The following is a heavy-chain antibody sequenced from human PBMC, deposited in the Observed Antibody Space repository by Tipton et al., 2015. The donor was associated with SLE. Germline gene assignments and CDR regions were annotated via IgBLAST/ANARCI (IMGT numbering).Heavy chain of an antibody. CDR1: GFTFSSYG. D-gene: IGHD6-13*01. CDR2: IRYDGSNK. V-gene: IGHV3-30*02. J-gene: IGHJ4*02. Sequence: SLRLSCAASGFTFSSYGMHWVRQAPGKGLEWVAFIRYDGSNKYYADSVKGRFTISRDNSKNTLYLQMNSLRAEDTAVYYCAKGPYSSSWYYVDYWGQGTLVTVSS. CDR3: AKGPYSSSWYYVDY.